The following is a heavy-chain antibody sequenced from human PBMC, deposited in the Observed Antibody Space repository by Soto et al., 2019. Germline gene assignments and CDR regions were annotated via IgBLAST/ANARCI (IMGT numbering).Heavy chain of an antibody. V-gene: IGHV3-33*01. D-gene: IGHD3-10*01. CDR1: GFTFSSYG. CDR3: ARDYGGPLDY. Sequence: QVQLVESGGGVVQPGRSLRLSCAASGFTFSSYGMHWVRQAPGKGLEWVAVIWYDGSNKYYADSVKGRFTISRDNSKNTLYLQMNSLRDEDTAVYYCARDYGGPLDYWGQGTLVTVSS. CDR2: IWYDGSNK. J-gene: IGHJ4*02.